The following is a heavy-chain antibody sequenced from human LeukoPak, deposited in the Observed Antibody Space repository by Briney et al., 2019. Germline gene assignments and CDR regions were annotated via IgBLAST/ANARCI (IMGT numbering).Heavy chain of an antibody. CDR1: GYTFTSYY. Sequence: ASVKVSCKASGYTFTSYYMHWVRQAPGQGLEWMGWISANNGNTNYAQKLQGRVTMTTDTSTSTAYMELRSLRSDDTAVYYCARAGSTWSPDYWGQGTLVTVSS. D-gene: IGHD6-13*01. V-gene: IGHV1-18*04. CDR2: ISANNGNT. J-gene: IGHJ4*02. CDR3: ARAGSTWSPDY.